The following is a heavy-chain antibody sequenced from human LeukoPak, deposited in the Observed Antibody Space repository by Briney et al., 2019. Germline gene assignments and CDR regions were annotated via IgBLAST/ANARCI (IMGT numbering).Heavy chain of an antibody. J-gene: IGHJ4*02. CDR2: ISSTSSHI. V-gene: IGHV3-11*06. CDR1: GFTLGDHY. D-gene: IGHD3-9*01. CDR3: ARAPYDILTGYSPYYFES. Sequence: PGGSLRLSCAGSGFTLGDHYMSWIRQAPGKGLEWVSSISSTSSHIYYADSVKGRFTISRDNAKNSLYLQMNSLRAEDTAVYYCARAPYDILTGYSPYYFESWGQGTLVTVSS.